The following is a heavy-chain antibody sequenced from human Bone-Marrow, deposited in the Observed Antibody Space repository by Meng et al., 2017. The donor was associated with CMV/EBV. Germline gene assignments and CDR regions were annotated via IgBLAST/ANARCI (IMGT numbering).Heavy chain of an antibody. J-gene: IGHJ3*01. CDR3: TTGDGTSNAFDF. CDR1: GFTFSGSA. V-gene: IGHV3-73*01. CDR2: IRSKANSYAT. D-gene: IGHD5-24*01. Sequence: GGSLRLSCAASGFTFSGSAMHWVRQASGKGLEWVGRIRSKANSYATAYAASVKGRFTISRDDSKNTAYPQMNSLKTEDTAVYYCTTGDGTSNAFDFCGQGAMVTASS.